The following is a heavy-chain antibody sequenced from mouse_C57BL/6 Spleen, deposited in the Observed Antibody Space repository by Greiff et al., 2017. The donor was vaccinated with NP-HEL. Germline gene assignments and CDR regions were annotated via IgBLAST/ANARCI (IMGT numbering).Heavy chain of an antibody. CDR3: ASYDYDGGPWFAY. CDR2: IDPEDGET. Sequence: EVQLQQSGAELVKPGASVKLSCTASGFNIKDYYMHWVKQRTEQGLEWIGRIDPEDGETKYAPKFQGKATITADTSSNTPYLQPSSLTSEDSAVYSCASYDYDGGPWFAYWGQGTLVTVSA. CDR1: GFNIKDYY. D-gene: IGHD2-4*01. V-gene: IGHV14-2*01. J-gene: IGHJ3*01.